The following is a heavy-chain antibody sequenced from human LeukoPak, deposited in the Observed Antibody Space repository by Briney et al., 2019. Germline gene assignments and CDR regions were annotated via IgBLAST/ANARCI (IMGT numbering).Heavy chain of an antibody. CDR2: ITSKAYGGTT. CDR1: GFTFGDYA. CDR3: TRDMIYTFHY. V-gene: IGHV3-49*04. J-gene: IGHJ4*02. Sequence: GGSLRLSCTASGFTFGDYAMSWVRQAPGKGLEWVGFITSKAYGGTTEYAASVKGRFTISREDSKSIAYLQMTSLRTEDTAVYYCTRDMIYTFHYWGQGTLVTVSS. D-gene: IGHD3-16*01.